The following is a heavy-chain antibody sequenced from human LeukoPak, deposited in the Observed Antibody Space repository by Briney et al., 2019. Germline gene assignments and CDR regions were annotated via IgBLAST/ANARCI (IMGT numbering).Heavy chain of an antibody. V-gene: IGHV3-48*03. Sequence: GGSLRLSCAASGFTFSSYEMNWVRQAPGKGLEWVSYISSSGSTIYYADSVKGRFTISRDNAKNSLYLQMNSLRAEDTAVFYCARVARLYYSDNSGYFDYWGQGTLVTVSS. CDR2: ISSSGSTI. CDR1: GFTFSSYE. D-gene: IGHD3-22*01. CDR3: ARVARLYYSDNSGYFDY. J-gene: IGHJ4*02.